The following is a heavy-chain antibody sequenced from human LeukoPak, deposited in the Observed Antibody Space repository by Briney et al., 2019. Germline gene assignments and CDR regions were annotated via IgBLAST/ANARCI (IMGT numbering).Heavy chain of an antibody. D-gene: IGHD3-10*01. CDR1: GDSISSGDYY. V-gene: IGHV4-30-4*01. CDR3: ARVPFYYDSGSYYLDY. J-gene: IGHJ4*02. Sequence: SQTLSLTCTVSGDSISSGDYYWSWIRQPPGKGLEWIGYIFYTGSTYYNPSLKSRVTISLDTSKNQFSLKLSSVTAADTAAYYCARVPFYYDSGSYYLDYWGQGTLVTVSS. CDR2: IFYTGST.